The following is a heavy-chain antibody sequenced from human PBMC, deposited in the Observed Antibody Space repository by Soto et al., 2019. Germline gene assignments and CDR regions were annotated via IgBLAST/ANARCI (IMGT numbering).Heavy chain of an antibody. D-gene: IGHD1-26*01. CDR1: GYTFTGYY. J-gene: IGHJ5*02. Sequence: ASVKVSCKASGYTFTGYYMHWVRQAPGQGLEWMGWINPNSGRTNYAQKFQGRVTMTRDTSISTAYMELSRLRSDDTAVDYCARVTGVTGSYFEFDPWGQGALVTVSS. CDR3: ARVTGVTGSYFEFDP. V-gene: IGHV1-2*02. CDR2: INPNSGRT.